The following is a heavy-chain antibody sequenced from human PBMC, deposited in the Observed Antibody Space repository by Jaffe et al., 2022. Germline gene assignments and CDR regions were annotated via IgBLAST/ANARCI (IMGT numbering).Heavy chain of an antibody. CDR3: AQDPTSWGGYYQH. V-gene: IGHV3-30*02. CDR1: GFTFSNSG. Sequence: VQLVESGGGVVQPGGSLRLSCAASGFTFSNSGMHWVRQAPGKGLEWVAYIRHDENYKYYPDSVRGRFTISRDNAKDTMYLQMNNLRPEDTAVYYCAQDPTSWGGYYQHWGQGTVVTVSS. J-gene: IGHJ1*01. D-gene: IGHD3-16*01. CDR2: IRHDENYK.